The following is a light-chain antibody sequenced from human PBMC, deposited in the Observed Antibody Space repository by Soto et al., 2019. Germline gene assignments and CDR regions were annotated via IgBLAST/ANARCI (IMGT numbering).Light chain of an antibody. CDR3: QQYGSSLVT. J-gene: IGKJ5*01. CDR2: GAS. Sequence: EIVVTQSPGTLSLSPGERATLSCRASQSVKSNHLAWYQQRPGQAPRLLIYGASIRATGIPDRFSGSGSGTDFTLTISRLAPEDFAVFYCQQYGSSLVTFGQGTRLEIK. V-gene: IGKV3-20*01. CDR1: QSVKSNH.